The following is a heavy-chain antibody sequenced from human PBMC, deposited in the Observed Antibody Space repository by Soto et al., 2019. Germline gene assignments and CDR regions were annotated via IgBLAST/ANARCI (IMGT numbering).Heavy chain of an antibody. J-gene: IGHJ4*02. CDR2: MYYYGST. D-gene: IGHD4-17*01. CDR1: GGSISSYY. V-gene: IGHV4-59*08. Sequence: SETLSLTCTVSGGSISSYYWSWIRQPPGKGLEWIGYMYYYGSTNYNPSLKSRVTISVDTSNNQSSLKLSSVTAADTAVYYCARRRSYGEPYYFDYWGQGTPVTVSS. CDR3: ARRRSYGEPYYFDY.